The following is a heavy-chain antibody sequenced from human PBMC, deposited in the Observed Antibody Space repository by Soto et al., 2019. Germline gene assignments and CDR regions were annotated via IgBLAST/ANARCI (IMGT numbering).Heavy chain of an antibody. D-gene: IGHD3-3*01. CDR3: ASDYDFWSGYLF. J-gene: IGHJ4*02. Sequence: GVSVKVSCKASGYTFTSYGISWVRQAPGQGLEWMGWISAYNGNTNYAQKLQGRVTMTTDTSTSTAYVELRSLRSDDTAVYYCASDYDFWSGYLFWGQGTQVTVSS. CDR2: ISAYNGNT. V-gene: IGHV1-18*01. CDR1: GYTFTSYG.